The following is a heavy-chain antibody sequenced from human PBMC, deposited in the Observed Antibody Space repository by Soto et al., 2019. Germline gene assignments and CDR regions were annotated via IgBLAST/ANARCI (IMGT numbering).Heavy chain of an antibody. CDR2: INAGNGNT. V-gene: IGHV1-3*05. D-gene: IGHD2-21*02. CDR1: GYTFTSYA. Sequence: QVQLVQSGAEEKKPGASVKVSCKASGYTFTSYAMHWVRQAPGQRLEWMGWINAGNGNTKYSQKFQGRVTITRDTPASTAYTEMDSLRSEAKAVYFCARSIVVVTALDYWGQGTLVTVSS. CDR3: ARSIVVVTALDY. J-gene: IGHJ4*02.